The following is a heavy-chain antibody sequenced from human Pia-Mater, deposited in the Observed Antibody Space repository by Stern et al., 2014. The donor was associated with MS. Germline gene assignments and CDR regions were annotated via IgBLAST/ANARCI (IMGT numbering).Heavy chain of an antibody. CDR3: ARSLHYYESGGYSYYGMDV. D-gene: IGHD3-22*01. CDR2: VNHITGKS. Sequence: VQLVESGSELKRPGASVKVSCKASGYSFGSYAINWVRQAPGQGPEWMGGVNHITGKSTYAQDFTGRFVISLDTSVSTTYLQISSLKADDTAVYYCARSLHYYESGGYSYYGMDVWGQGTTVTVSS. CDR1: GYSFGSYA. J-gene: IGHJ6*02. V-gene: IGHV7-4-1*02.